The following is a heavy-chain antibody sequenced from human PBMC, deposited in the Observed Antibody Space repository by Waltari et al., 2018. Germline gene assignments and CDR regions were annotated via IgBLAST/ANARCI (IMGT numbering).Heavy chain of an antibody. D-gene: IGHD3-3*01. CDR3: ARGDFWSGYYG. V-gene: IGHV3-48*03. J-gene: IGHJ4*02. CDR2: ISSSGSTI. Sequence: EVQLVESGGGLVQPGGSLRLSCAASGFTFSSYEMNWVRQAPGKGLDGVSYISSSGSTIYYAASVKGRFTISRDNAKNSLYLQMNSLRAEDTAVYYCARGDFWSGYYGWGQGTLVTVSS. CDR1: GFTFSSYE.